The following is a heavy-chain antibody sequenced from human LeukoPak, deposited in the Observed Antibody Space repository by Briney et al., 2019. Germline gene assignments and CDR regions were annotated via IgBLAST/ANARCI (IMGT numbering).Heavy chain of an antibody. D-gene: IGHD1-26*01. Sequence: PSETLSLTCTVSGGSISSSSYYWGWIRQPPGKGLEWIGSIYYSGSTYYNPSLKSRVTISVDTSKNQFSLKLSSVTAADTAVYYCARVVGAEDYYYYYYMDVWGKGTTVTVSS. V-gene: IGHV4-39*07. CDR1: GGSISSSSYY. CDR2: IYYSGST. CDR3: ARVVGAEDYYYYYYMDV. J-gene: IGHJ6*03.